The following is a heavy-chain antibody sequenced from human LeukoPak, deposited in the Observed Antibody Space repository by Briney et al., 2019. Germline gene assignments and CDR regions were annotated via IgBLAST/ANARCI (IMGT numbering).Heavy chain of an antibody. J-gene: IGHJ4*02. D-gene: IGHD6-13*01. CDR1: GYTFTSYG. Sequence: GASVKVSCKASGYTFTSYGISWVRQAPGQGLEWMGWISAYNGNTNYAQKLQGRVTMTTDTSTSTAYMELRSLRSDYTAVYYCARADSSWYGLRWDYWGQGTLVTVSS. V-gene: IGHV1-18*01. CDR3: ARADSSWYGLRWDY. CDR2: ISAYNGNT.